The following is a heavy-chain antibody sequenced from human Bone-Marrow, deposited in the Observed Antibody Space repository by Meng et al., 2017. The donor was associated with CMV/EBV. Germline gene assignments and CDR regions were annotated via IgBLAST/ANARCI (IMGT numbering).Heavy chain of an antibody. Sequence: GESLKISCASSGLTFSSYWMSWVRQAPGKGLEWVANIKQDGSEKHYVDSVKGRFTISRDNSKNTLYLQMNSLRAEDTAVYYCASERTYRSPYYYYYGMDVWGQGPRSPSP. J-gene: IGHJ6*02. CDR2: IKQDGSEK. CDR3: ASERTYRSPYYYYYGMDV. CDR1: GLTFSSYW. D-gene: IGHD1-1*01. V-gene: IGHV3-7*01.